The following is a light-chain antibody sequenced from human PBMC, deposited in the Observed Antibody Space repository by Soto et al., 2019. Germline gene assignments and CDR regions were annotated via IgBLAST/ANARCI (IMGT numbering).Light chain of an antibody. CDR2: GDT. Sequence: QPVLTQPPSVSGAPGQRVTISCTGSSSDIGGGYDVHWYQHLPGSVPKLLIYGDTNRPSGVPDRFSGSKSGTSASLAITGLQAEDEADYYCQSYDSSLSGHVVFGGGTNLTVL. V-gene: IGLV1-40*01. CDR3: QSYDSSLSGHVV. J-gene: IGLJ2*01. CDR1: SSDIGGGYD.